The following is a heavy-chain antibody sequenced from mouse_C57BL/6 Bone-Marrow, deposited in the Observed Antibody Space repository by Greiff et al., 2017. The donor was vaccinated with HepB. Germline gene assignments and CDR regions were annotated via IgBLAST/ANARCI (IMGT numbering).Heavy chain of an antibody. CDR2: IYPGSGST. D-gene: IGHD1-1*01. CDR1: GYTFTSYW. V-gene: IGHV1-55*01. Sequence: VQLQESGAELVKPGASVKMSCKASGYTFTSYWIPWVKQRPGQGLEWIGDIYPGSGSTNYNEKFKSKATLTVDTSSSTAYMQLSSLTSEDSAVYYCARGVVPVWGTGTTVTVSS. CDR3: ARGVVPV. J-gene: IGHJ1*03.